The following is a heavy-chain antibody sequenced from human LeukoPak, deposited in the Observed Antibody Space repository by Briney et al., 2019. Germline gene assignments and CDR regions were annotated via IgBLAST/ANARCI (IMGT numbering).Heavy chain of an antibody. V-gene: IGHV3-30-3*01. CDR2: ISYDGSNK. Sequence: GSLRLPCAASGFTFSSYAMHWVRQAPGKGLEWVAVISYDGSNKYYADSVKGRFTISRDNSKNTLYLQMNSLRAEDTAVYYCARDMVAIFGVVITGSLFDYWGQGTLVTVSS. J-gene: IGHJ4*02. D-gene: IGHD3-3*01. CDR1: GFTFSSYA. CDR3: ARDMVAIFGVVITGSLFDY.